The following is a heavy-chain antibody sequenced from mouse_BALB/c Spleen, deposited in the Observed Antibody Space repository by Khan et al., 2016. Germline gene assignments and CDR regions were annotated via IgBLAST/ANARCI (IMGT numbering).Heavy chain of an antibody. J-gene: IGHJ3*01. D-gene: IGHD1-3*01. V-gene: IGHV9-2-1*01. CDR1: GYTFTDYS. CDR3: APGLKGRFAY. Sequence: QIQLVQSGPELKKPGETVKSSCKASGYTFTDYSMHWVKQAPGKGLKWRGGIKTETGEQTYADDFKGRFAFSLETSASAADLKINNLKQEDTATYFCAPGLKGRFAYWGQGTLVTVSA. CDR2: IKTETGEQ.